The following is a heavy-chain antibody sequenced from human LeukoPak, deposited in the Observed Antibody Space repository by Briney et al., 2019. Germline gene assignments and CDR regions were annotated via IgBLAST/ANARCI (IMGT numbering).Heavy chain of an antibody. CDR3: ARHGSGRYYPAEGRVDY. J-gene: IGHJ4*02. CDR1: GYGFTSYY. Sequence: ASVKVSCKAFGYGFTSYYIHWVRQAPGQGLEWMGIINPSVGGTTYARKFQSRVTMTRDTSTSTVYMELSSLRSEDTAVYYCARHGSGRYYPAEGRVDYWGQGTLVTVSS. V-gene: IGHV1-46*03. CDR2: INPSVGGT. D-gene: IGHD3-10*01.